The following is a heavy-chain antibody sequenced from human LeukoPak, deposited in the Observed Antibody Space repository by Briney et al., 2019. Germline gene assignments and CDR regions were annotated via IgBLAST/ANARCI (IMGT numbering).Heavy chain of an antibody. D-gene: IGHD6-19*01. J-gene: IGHJ4*02. CDR2: IYHSGNT. CDR1: GGSITSGDYY. Sequence: SQTLSLTCTVSGGSITSGDYYWTWIRQLPGKGLEWIGYIYHSGNTYYNPSLKSRVIISVDTSKNQFSLKLNSVTAADTAVYYCARGLSSGWYLGGGFDYWGQGTLVTVSS. CDR3: ARGLSSGWYLGGGFDY. V-gene: IGHV4-31*03.